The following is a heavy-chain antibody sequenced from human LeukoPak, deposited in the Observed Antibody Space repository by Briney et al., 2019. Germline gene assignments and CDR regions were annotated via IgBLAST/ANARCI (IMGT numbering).Heavy chain of an antibody. CDR1: GGSISSSSYY. D-gene: IGHD6-19*01. CDR3: ARRAVAAFDFDY. J-gene: IGHJ4*02. CDR2: IYYSGST. V-gene: IGHV4-39*01. Sequence: SETLSLTCTVSGGSISSSSYYWGWIRQPPGTGLEWIGSIYYSGSTYYNPSLKSRVTISVDTSKNQFSLKLSSVTAADTAVYYCARRAVAAFDFDYWGQGTLVTVSS.